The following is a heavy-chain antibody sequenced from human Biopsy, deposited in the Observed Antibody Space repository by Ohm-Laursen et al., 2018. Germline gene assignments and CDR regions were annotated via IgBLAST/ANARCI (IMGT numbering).Heavy chain of an antibody. CDR3: TTDLAGYCSSTSCYKAIEFDP. V-gene: IGHV3-23*01. Sequence: SLRLSCTASGFTFSNYAMSWVRQAPGKGLECVSRISGRGGSGASTYYADSVKGRFTISRDNSKNTLFLQMTSLKTEDTAVHYCTTDLAGYCSSTSCYKAIEFDPWGQGTLVTVSS. CDR1: GFTFSNYA. D-gene: IGHD2-2*02. J-gene: IGHJ5*02. CDR2: ISGRGGSGAST.